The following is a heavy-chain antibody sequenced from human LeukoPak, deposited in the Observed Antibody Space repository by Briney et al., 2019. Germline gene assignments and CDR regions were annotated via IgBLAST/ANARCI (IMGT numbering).Heavy chain of an antibody. CDR3: AKGISCSGGSCYRRIYYYYGMDV. CDR2: IYSGGST. D-gene: IGHD2-15*01. J-gene: IGHJ6*02. Sequence: GGSLRLSCAASGFTVSSNYMSWVRQAPGKGLEWVSVIYSGGSTYYADSVKGRFTISRDNSKNTLYLQMNSLRAEDTAVYYCAKGISCSGGSCYRRIYYYYGMDVWGQGTTVTVSS. CDR1: GFTVSSNY. V-gene: IGHV3-66*01.